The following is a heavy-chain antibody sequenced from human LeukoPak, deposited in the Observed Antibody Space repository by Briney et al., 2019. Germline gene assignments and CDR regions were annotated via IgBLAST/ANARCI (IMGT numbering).Heavy chain of an antibody. CDR1: GFTLSSYE. D-gene: IGHD6-6*01. J-gene: IGHJ6*03. V-gene: IGHV3-23*01. Sequence: GGSLRLSCTASGFTLSSYEMSWIRQAPGKGLEWVSSIDYSGGNTYYADSVKGRFTISRDNSKNTLYLQMNSLRAEDTAVYYCAKDVKQLGYYYYYMDVWGKGTTVTVSS. CDR3: AKDVKQLGYYYYYMDV. CDR2: IDYSGGNT.